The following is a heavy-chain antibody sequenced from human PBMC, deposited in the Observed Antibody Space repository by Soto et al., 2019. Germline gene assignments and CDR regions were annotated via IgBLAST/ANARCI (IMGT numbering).Heavy chain of an antibody. CDR3: AKDRAVVVEAATHLDN. CDR2: ISGSGDST. D-gene: IGHD2-15*01. V-gene: IGHV3-23*01. CDR1: GFTFRSYA. Sequence: GGSLRLSCAASGFTFRSYAMSWVRQVPGKGLEWVSSISGSGDSTYYADSMKGRFTISRDNSKNTLYLQLSRLRAEDTAVYYCAKDRAVVVEAATHLDNWGQGTLVTVSS. J-gene: IGHJ4*02.